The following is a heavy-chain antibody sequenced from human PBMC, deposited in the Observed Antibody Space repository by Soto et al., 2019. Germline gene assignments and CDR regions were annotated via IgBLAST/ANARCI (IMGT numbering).Heavy chain of an antibody. J-gene: IGHJ5*02. V-gene: IGHV1-8*01. D-gene: IGHD6-6*01. CDR2: MNPNSGNT. CDR1: GYTFTSYD. Sequence: ASVKVSCKASGYTFTSYDINWVRQATGQGLEWMGWMNPNSGNTGYAQKFQGRVTMTRNTSISTAYMELSSLRAEDTAVYYCARDPGIGIRIAARPYWFDPWGQGTLVTVSS. CDR3: ARDPGIGIRIAARPYWFDP.